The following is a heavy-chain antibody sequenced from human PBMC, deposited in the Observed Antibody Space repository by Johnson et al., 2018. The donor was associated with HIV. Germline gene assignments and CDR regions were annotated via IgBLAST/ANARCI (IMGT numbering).Heavy chain of an antibody. J-gene: IGHJ3*02. D-gene: IGHD2/OR15-2a*01. Sequence: VQLVESGGGVVQPAGSLRLSCAASGFTFSSYGMHWVRQAPGKGLEWVAVISYDGSNKYYADSVKGRFTISRDNSKNTLYLQMNSLRAEDTAVYYCARAEGEYDAFDIWGQGTMVTVSS. V-gene: IGHV3-30*19. CDR3: ARAEGEYDAFDI. CDR2: ISYDGSNK. CDR1: GFTFSSYG.